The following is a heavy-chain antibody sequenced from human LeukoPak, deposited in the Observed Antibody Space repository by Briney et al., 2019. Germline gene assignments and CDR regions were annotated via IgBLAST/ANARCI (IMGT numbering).Heavy chain of an antibody. CDR1: GFTFSTYA. CDR3: VRDSNLSFDY. V-gene: IGHV3-23*01. CDR2: ISGSGGSK. Sequence: PGGSLRLSCAASGFTFSTYALSWVRQAPGKGLEWVSGISGSGGSKYYADSVKGRFTISRDNAKSTLYLQMNSLRAEDTAVYYCVRDSNLSFDYWGQGSLVTVSS. D-gene: IGHD2/OR15-2a*01. J-gene: IGHJ4*02.